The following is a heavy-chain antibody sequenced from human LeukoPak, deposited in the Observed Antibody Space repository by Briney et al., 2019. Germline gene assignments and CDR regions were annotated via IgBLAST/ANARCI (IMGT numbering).Heavy chain of an antibody. J-gene: IGHJ4*02. Sequence: GGSLRLSCAASGFTVSSNYMSWVRQAPGKGLEWVSVIYSGGSTYYADSVKGRFTISRDDSKNTLYLQMNSLRAEDTAVYYCATRRPNYPFDYWGQGALVTVSS. D-gene: IGHD3-10*01. CDR2: IYSGGST. CDR3: ATRRPNYPFDY. CDR1: GFTVSSNY. V-gene: IGHV3-53*01.